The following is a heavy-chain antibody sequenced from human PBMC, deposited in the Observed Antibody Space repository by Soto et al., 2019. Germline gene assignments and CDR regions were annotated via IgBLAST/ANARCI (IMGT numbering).Heavy chain of an antibody. CDR1: GYSFTDYH. CDR2: INPKSGGT. V-gene: IGHV1-2*04. D-gene: IGHD2-8*01. CDR3: ARGDSTDCANGVCSFFYSHGMDV. J-gene: IGHJ6*02. Sequence: ASVKVSCQASGYSFTDYHIHWVRQAPGQGLEWLGRINPKSGGTSTAQKFQGWVTMTTDTSISTASMELTRLPSDDTAIYYCARGDSTDCANGVCSFFYSHGMDVWGQGTTVTVSS.